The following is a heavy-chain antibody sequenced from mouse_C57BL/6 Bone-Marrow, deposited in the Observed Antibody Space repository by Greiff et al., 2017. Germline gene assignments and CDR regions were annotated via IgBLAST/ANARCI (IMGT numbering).Heavy chain of an antibody. CDR2: LWSGGST. CDR3: ARKRDYSNYDYAMDY. Sequence: QVQLKESGPGLVQPSQTLSITCTASGFSLTSYGVNWVRQSPGKGLEWLGVLWSGGSTNYKAAFIYRLSISKDNSKSQVFFKMNSLQADDTAIYYCARKRDYSNYDYAMDYWGQGTSVTVSS. J-gene: IGHJ4*01. CDR1: GFSLTSYG. D-gene: IGHD2-5*01. V-gene: IGHV2-2*01.